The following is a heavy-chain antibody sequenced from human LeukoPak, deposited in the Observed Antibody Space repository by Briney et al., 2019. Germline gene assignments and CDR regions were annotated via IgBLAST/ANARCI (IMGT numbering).Heavy chain of an antibody. CDR1: GFTFSSYS. D-gene: IGHD3-10*01. CDR3: AGAWELWFGRVQPPHFDY. Sequence: MPGGSLRLSCAASGFTFSSYSMNWVRQAPGKGLEWVSSITSDSRYIFYADSVKGRFTISRDNAKSSLYLQMNSLRAEDTAVYYCAGAWELWFGRVQPPHFDYWGQGTLVTVSS. J-gene: IGHJ4*02. CDR2: ITSDSRYI. V-gene: IGHV3-21*01.